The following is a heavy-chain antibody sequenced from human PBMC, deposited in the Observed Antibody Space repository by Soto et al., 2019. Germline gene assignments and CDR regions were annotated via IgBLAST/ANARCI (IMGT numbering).Heavy chain of an antibody. CDR3: AKDVPINYDFWSGYHDY. CDR2: ISGSGGST. J-gene: IGHJ4*02. CDR1: GFTFSSYA. Sequence: GGSLILSCAASGFTFSSYAMSRVRQAPGKGLEWVSAISGSGGSTYYADSVKGRFTISRDNSKNTLYLQMNSLRAEDTAVYYCAKDVPINYDFWSGYHDYWGQGTLVTVSS. V-gene: IGHV3-23*01. D-gene: IGHD3-3*01.